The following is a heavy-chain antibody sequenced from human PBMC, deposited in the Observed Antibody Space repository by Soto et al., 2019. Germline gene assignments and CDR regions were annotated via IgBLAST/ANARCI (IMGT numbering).Heavy chain of an antibody. Sequence: QVQLVQSGAEVKKPGASVKVSCKASGYTFTSYDINWVRQATGQGLEWMGWMNPNSGNTGYAQKFQGRVTMTRNTSISTAYMELSSLRSEDTAVYYCARGAPYDFWSGYYPLETYYYYYYMDVWGKGTTVTVSS. CDR2: MNPNSGNT. CDR3: ARGAPYDFWSGYYPLETYYYYYYMDV. CDR1: GYTFTSYD. D-gene: IGHD3-3*01. V-gene: IGHV1-8*01. J-gene: IGHJ6*03.